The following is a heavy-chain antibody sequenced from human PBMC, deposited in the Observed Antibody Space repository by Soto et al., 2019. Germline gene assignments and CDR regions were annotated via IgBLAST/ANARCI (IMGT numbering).Heavy chain of an antibody. J-gene: IGHJ5*02. D-gene: IGHD3-22*01. CDR3: ASWGGLLANWFDP. V-gene: IGHV4-31*03. CDR2: IYYSGST. CDR1: GGSISSGGYY. Sequence: QVQLQESGPGLVKPSQTLSLTCTVSGGSISSGGYYWSWIRQHPGMGLEWIGYIYYSGSTYYNPSLKSRVSISVDTSKNQFSLKLSSVTAADTAVYYCASWGGLLANWFDPWGQGTLVTVSS.